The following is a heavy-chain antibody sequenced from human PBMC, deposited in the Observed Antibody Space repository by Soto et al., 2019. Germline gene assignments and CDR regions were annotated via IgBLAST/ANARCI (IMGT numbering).Heavy chain of an antibody. CDR1: GFAFSADA. CDR3: VRGPGYWGVSDN. V-gene: IGHV3-33*01. D-gene: IGHD3-10*01. J-gene: IGHJ4*02. CDR2: LWADGSRQ. Sequence: QVQLVESGGGVIQPGKSLRLSCAASGFAFSADAMHWVRQAPGKGLEWVAVLWADGSRQFYLDSVKGRFSISRDNSKNTLYLQMNNLRIDDTAMCFSVRGPGYWGVSDNWGQGNLVSVSS.